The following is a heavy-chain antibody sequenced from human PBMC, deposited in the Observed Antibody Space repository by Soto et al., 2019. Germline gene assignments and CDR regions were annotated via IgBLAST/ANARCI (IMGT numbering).Heavy chain of an antibody. CDR2: IYHTGST. V-gene: IGHV4-59*01. Sequence: SETLSLTCTVSGGSINTYYWSWIRQPPGKGLEWIGYIYHTGSTNYSPSLKSRVTISVDTSKNQFSLKLNSVTAADTALYSCARMGQRFQSHYFDYWGRGILVTVSS. CDR3: ARMGQRFQSHYFDY. CDR1: GGSINTYY. D-gene: IGHD3-10*01. J-gene: IGHJ4*02.